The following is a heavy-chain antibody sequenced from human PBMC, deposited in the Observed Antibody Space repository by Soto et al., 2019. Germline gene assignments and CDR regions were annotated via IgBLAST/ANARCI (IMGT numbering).Heavy chain of an antibody. CDR1: GGSISSGDYY. CDR3: ARVPVVAATLFDY. Sequence: QVQLQESGPGLVKPSQTLSLTCTVSGGSISSGDYYWSWIRQPPGKGLEWIGYIYYSGSTYYNPSLKRRVTISVDTSKNQFSLKLSSVTAADTAVYYCARVPVVAATLFDYWGQGTLVTVSS. V-gene: IGHV4-30-4*01. D-gene: IGHD2-15*01. CDR2: IYYSGST. J-gene: IGHJ4*02.